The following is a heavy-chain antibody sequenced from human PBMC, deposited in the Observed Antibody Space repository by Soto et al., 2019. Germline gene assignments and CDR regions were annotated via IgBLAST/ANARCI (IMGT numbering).Heavy chain of an antibody. CDR3: ARGRSIAARPGIDY. J-gene: IGHJ4*02. CDR2: IYYSGST. CDR1: GGSISSSSYY. D-gene: IGHD6-6*01. V-gene: IGHV4-39*01. Sequence: SETLSLTCTVSGGSISSSSYYWGWIRQPPGKGLEWIGSIYYSGSTYYNPSLKSRVTISVDTSKNQFSLKLSSVTAADTAVYYCARGRSIAARPGIDYWGQGTLVTVSS.